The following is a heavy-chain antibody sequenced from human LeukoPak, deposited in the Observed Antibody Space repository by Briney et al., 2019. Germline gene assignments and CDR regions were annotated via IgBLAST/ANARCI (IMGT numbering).Heavy chain of an antibody. CDR2: TSAYNGNT. D-gene: IGHD3-3*01. CDR1: GYTFTSYG. Sequence: ASVKVSCKASGYTFTSYGISWVRQAPGQGLEWMGWTSAYNGNTNYAQKLQGRVTMTTDTSTSTAYMELRSLRSDDTAVYYCARADGMFDFWSGLHLTDYWGQGTLVTVSS. CDR3: ARADGMFDFWSGLHLTDY. V-gene: IGHV1-18*01. J-gene: IGHJ4*02.